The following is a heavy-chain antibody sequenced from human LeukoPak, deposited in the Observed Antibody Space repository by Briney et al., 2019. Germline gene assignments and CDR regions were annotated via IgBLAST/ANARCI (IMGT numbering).Heavy chain of an antibody. CDR3: ARRTKSIVGATIDY. V-gene: IGHV1-2*02. CDR2: INPNSGGT. CDR1: GYTFTGYY. J-gene: IGHJ4*02. Sequence: ASVKVSCTASGYTFTGYYMHWVRQAPGQGLEWMGWINPNSGGTNYAQKFQGRVTMTRDTSISTAYMELSRLRPDDTAVYYCARRTKSIVGATIDYWGQGTLVTVSS. D-gene: IGHD1-26*01.